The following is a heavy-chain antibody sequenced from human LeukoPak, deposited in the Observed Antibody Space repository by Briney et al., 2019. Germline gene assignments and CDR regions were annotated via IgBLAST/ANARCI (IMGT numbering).Heavy chain of an antibody. D-gene: IGHD6-13*01. J-gene: IGHJ5*02. CDR2: IYYSGST. CDR3: ARDHTAAGSFDP. Sequence: SETLSLTCTVSGGSISSSSYYWGWIRQPPGKGLEWIGSIYYSGSTYYNPSLKSRVTISVDTSKNQFSLKLSSVTAADTAVYYCARDHTAAGSFDPWGQGTLVTVSS. V-gene: IGHV4-39*07. CDR1: GGSISSSSYY.